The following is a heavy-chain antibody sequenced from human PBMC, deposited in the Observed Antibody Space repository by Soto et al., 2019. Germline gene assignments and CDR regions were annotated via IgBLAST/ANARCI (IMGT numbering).Heavy chain of an antibody. Sequence: SETLSLTCTVSGGSTSSGGYYWSWIRQHPGKGLEWTGYIYYSGSTYYNPSLKSRVTISVDTSKNQFSLKLSSVTAADTAVYYCARFGYCSSTSCPGWFDPWGQGTLVTVSS. CDR3: ARFGYCSSTSCPGWFDP. J-gene: IGHJ5*02. V-gene: IGHV4-31*03. CDR2: IYYSGST. D-gene: IGHD2-2*03. CDR1: GGSTSSGGYY.